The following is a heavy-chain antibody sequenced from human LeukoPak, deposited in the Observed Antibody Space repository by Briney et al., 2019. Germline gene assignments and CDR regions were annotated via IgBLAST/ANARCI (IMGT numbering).Heavy chain of an antibody. CDR1: GYTYTSYD. CDR2: MNPNSGNK. J-gene: IGHJ4*02. CDR3: ARGRYYDILTGYHYPEFDY. V-gene: IGHV1-8*01. D-gene: IGHD3-9*01. Sequence: ASVKVSCKASGYTYTSYDINWVRQATGQGLEWMGWMNPNSGNKGYAQQCQGRVTITRNTYITTAYMELSSLRSEDTAVYYYARGRYYDILTGYHYPEFDYWGQGTLVTVSS.